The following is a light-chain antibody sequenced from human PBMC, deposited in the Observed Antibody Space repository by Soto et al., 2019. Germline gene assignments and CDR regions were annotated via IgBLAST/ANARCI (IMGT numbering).Light chain of an antibody. V-gene: IGLV1-40*01. CDR3: QSYDSSLSGWV. CDR1: SSNIGGGYD. CDR2: GNI. Sequence: QSVLTQPPSVSGAPGQRVTISCTGSSSNIGGGYDVHWYQQLPGTAPKLLVYGNINRPSRVPDRFSGSKSGTSASLAITGLQAEDEADYYCQSYDSSLSGWVFGGGTKVTVL. J-gene: IGLJ3*02.